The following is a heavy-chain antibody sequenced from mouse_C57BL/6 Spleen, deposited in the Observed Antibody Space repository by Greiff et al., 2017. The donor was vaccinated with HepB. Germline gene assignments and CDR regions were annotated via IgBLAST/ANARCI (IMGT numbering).Heavy chain of an antibody. Sequence: VQLKESGPELVKPGASVKIPCKASGYTFTDYNMDWVKQSHGKSLEWIGDINPNNGGTIYNQKFKGKATLTVDKSSSTAYMELRSLTSEDTAVYYCARSLRRDRYFDVWGTGTTVTVSS. CDR1: GYTFTDYN. J-gene: IGHJ1*03. CDR3: ARSLRRDRYFDV. CDR2: INPNNGGT. D-gene: IGHD3-2*02. V-gene: IGHV1-18*01.